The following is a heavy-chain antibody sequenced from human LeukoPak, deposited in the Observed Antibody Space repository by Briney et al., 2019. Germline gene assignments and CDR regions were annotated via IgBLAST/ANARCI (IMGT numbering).Heavy chain of an antibody. CDR2: ISSCGSTI. V-gene: IGHV3-48*03. Sequence: PGGSLRLSCAASGFTFSSYEMNWVRQAPGKGLEWVSYISSCGSTIYYADSVKGRFTISRDNAKNSLYLQMNSLRAEDTAVYYCASELGRTSSGGISWGQGTLVTVSS. CDR1: GFTFSSYE. CDR3: ASELGRTSSGGIS. J-gene: IGHJ5*02. D-gene: IGHD2-21*01.